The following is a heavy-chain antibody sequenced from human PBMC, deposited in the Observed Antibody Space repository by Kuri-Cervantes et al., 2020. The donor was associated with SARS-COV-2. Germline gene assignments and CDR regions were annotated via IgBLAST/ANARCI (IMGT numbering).Heavy chain of an antibody. CDR1: RDTFTYRF. V-gene: IGHV1-45*02. CDR3: ARSGPGAISREDGALDI. J-gene: IGHJ3*02. Sequence: SVKVSCKASRDTFTYRFLHWVRQAPGQAPEWMGWITPFNGNTKYAQKFQDRVTITRDRSMNTAYMELSSLRSEDTAMYYCARSGPGAISREDGALDIWGQGTMVTVSS. CDR2: ITPFNGNT. D-gene: IGHD4/OR15-4a*01.